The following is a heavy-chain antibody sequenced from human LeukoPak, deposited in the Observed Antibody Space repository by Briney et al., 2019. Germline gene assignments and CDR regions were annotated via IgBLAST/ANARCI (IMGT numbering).Heavy chain of an antibody. CDR3: ASAVVGFFDH. CDR1: GGSISSSSYY. D-gene: IGHD2-15*01. Sequence: SETLSLTCTVSGGSISSSSYYWGWIRQPPGKGLEWIGSIYYSGSTYYNPSLKSRVTISVDTSKNQFSLKLRSVTAADTAVYYCASAVVGFFDHWGQGTQVTVSS. J-gene: IGHJ4*02. V-gene: IGHV4-39*01. CDR2: IYYSGST.